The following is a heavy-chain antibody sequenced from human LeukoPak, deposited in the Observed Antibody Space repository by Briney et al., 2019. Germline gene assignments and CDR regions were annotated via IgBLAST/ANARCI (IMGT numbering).Heavy chain of an antibody. CDR1: GYTFTGYY. V-gene: IGHV1-2*02. J-gene: IGHJ4*02. D-gene: IGHD5-12*01. CDR2: INPNSGGT. Sequence: APVKVSCKASGYTFTGYYMHWVRQAPGQGLEWMGWINPNSGGTNYAQKFQGRVTMTRDTSISTAYMELSRLRSDDTAVYYCARGYSGYEDYFDYWGQGTLVTVSS. CDR3: ARGYSGYEDYFDY.